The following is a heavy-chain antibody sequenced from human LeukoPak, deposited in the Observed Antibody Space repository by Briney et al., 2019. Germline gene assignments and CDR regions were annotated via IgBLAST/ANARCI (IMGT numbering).Heavy chain of an antibody. D-gene: IGHD5-12*01. V-gene: IGHV1-18*01. Sequence: ASVKVSCKASGYTFNRYDISWVRQPPGQGLEWMGWISGYNGNANYAQKVQGRVTMTTDTSTSTAYMELRSLRSDDTAVYYCARGDSGYDYRFDYWGQGTLVTVSS. CDR2: ISGYNGNA. J-gene: IGHJ4*02. CDR3: ARGDSGYDYRFDY. CDR1: GYTFNRYD.